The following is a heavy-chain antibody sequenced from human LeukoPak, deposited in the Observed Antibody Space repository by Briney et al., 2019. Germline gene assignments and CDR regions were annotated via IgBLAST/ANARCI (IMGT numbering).Heavy chain of an antibody. J-gene: IGHJ4*02. Sequence: PSETLSLTCAVYGGSFSGYYWSWIRQPPGRGLEWIGEINHSGSTNYNPSLKSRVTISLDTSKNQFSLKLNSVTAADTAVYYCARTLLGRLFDYWGQGALVTVSS. CDR2: INHSGST. CDR3: ARTLLGRLFDY. V-gene: IGHV4-34*01. CDR1: GGSFSGYY. D-gene: IGHD2-8*02.